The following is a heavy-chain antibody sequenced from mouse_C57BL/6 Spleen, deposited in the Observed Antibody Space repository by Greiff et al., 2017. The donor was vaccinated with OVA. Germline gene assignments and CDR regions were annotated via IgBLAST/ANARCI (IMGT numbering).Heavy chain of an antibody. Sequence: QVQLQQSGAELVKPGASVKMSCKASGYTFTSYWITWVKQRPGQGLEWIGDIYPGSGSTNYNEKFKSKATLTVDKPSSTSYMQLSSLTSEYSAVYYCAREDTTVVSDFWGQGTTLTVSS. CDR1: GYTFTSYW. D-gene: IGHD1-1*01. V-gene: IGHV1-55*01. J-gene: IGHJ2*01. CDR2: IYPGSGST. CDR3: AREDTTVVSDF.